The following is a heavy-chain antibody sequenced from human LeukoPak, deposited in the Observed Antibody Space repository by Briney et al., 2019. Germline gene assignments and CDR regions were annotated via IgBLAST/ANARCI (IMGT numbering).Heavy chain of an antibody. V-gene: IGHV3-30-3*01. CDR3: ARDLHPGIAVAGTWY. CDR1: GFTFSSYA. CDR2: ISYDGSNK. Sequence: GGSLRLSCAATGFTFSSYAMHWVRQAPGKGLEWVAVISYDGSNKYYADSVKGRFTISRDNSKNTLYLQMNSLRAEDTAVYYCARDLHPGIAVAGTWYWGQGTLVTVSS. J-gene: IGHJ4*02. D-gene: IGHD6-19*01.